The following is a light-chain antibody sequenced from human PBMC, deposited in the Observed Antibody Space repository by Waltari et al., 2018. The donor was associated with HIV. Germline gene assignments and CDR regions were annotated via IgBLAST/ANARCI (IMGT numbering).Light chain of an antibody. Sequence: QSALAQPASVSGSPGQSITIACTGTSSDVGSYTIVSWYQQHPGKAPKLMIYDVTKRPSGVSNRFSGSKSGNTASLTISGLQAEDEADYYCCSYAGSSTSVFGGGTKLTVL. J-gene: IGLJ3*02. CDR1: SSDVGSYTI. CDR3: CSYAGSSTSV. CDR2: DVT. V-gene: IGLV2-23*02.